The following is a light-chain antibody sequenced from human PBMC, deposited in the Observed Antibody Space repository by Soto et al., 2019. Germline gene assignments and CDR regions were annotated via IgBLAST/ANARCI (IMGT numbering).Light chain of an antibody. J-gene: IGKJ1*01. CDR2: STS. Sequence: EIAMTQSPATLSVSPGERGTVHFRASQSVSSNLAWYQQKPGQAPRLLMYSTSIRATGIPDRFSGSGSGTDFTLTISRLDPEDFAVYYCQHYDRAPMWTFGQGTKVDIK. CDR3: QHYDRAPMWT. V-gene: IGKV3-20*01. CDR1: QSVSSN.